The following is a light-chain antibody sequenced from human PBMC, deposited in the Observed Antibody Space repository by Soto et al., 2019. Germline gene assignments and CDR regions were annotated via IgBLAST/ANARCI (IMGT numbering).Light chain of an antibody. CDR1: QSVSSN. V-gene: IGKV3-15*01. CDR2: GAS. Sequence: EIVMTQSPATLSVSPGERATLSCRASQSVSSNLAWYQQKPGQAPRLLIYGASTRASGIPARFSGSGSGTEFALTISSLQSEDFAVYYCQQYNYWPPLTFGGVTKVEIK. CDR3: QQYNYWPPLT. J-gene: IGKJ4*01.